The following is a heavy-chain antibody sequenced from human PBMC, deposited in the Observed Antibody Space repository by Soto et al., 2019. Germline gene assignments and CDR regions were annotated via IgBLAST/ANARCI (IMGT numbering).Heavy chain of an antibody. Sequence: SETLFLTCTVSGGSISSYYWSWIRQPPGKGLEWIGYIYYSGSTNYNPSLKSRVTISVDTSKNQFSLKLSSVTAADTAVYYCARRGGYDPLGYYYYMDVWGKGTTVTVSS. J-gene: IGHJ6*03. D-gene: IGHD5-12*01. CDR3: ARRGGYDPLGYYYYMDV. CDR2: IYYSGST. CDR1: GGSISSYY. V-gene: IGHV4-59*08.